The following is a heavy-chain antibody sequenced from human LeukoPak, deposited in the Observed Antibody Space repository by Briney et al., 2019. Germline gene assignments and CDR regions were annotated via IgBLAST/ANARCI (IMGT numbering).Heavy chain of an antibody. CDR3: ARDVGIDWFDP. Sequence: GGSLRLSCAASGFTFSSYEMNWVRQAPGKGLEWVSYISSSGSTIYYADSVKGRFTISRDNAKNSLYLQMNSLRAEDTAVYYCARDVGIDWFDPWGQGTLVTVSS. J-gene: IGHJ5*02. V-gene: IGHV3-48*03. D-gene: IGHD2-15*01. CDR2: ISSSGSTI. CDR1: GFTFSSYE.